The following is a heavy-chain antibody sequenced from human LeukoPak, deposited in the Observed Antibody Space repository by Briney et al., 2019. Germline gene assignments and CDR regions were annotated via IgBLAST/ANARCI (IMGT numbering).Heavy chain of an antibody. Sequence: GGSLRLSCAASGFTFSSYGVHWVRQAPGKGLEWVAFIRYDGSNKYYADSVKGRFTISRDNSKNTLYLQMNSLRAEDTAVYYCARYYYDSSGYLDYWGQGTLVTVSS. CDR2: IRYDGSNK. D-gene: IGHD3-22*01. CDR1: GFTFSSYG. V-gene: IGHV3-30*02. CDR3: ARYYYDSSGYLDY. J-gene: IGHJ4*02.